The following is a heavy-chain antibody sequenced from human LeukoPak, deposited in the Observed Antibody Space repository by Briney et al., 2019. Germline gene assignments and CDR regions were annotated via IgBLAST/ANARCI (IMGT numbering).Heavy chain of an antibody. CDR2: ISYDGSNK. CDR1: GFTFSSYG. J-gene: IGHJ6*04. Sequence: GRSLRLSCAASGFTFSSYGMHWVRQAPGKGLEWVAVISYDGSNKYYADSVKGRFTISRDNSKNSLYLQMNSLRAEDTAVYYCARIGFRDYYYYYGMDVWGKGTTVTVSS. CDR3: ARIGFRDYYYYYGMDV. D-gene: IGHD3-10*01. V-gene: IGHV3-30*03.